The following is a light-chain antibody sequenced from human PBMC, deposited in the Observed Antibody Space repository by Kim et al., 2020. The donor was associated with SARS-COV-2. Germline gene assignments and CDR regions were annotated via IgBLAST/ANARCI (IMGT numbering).Light chain of an antibody. V-gene: IGLV3-1*01. CDR1: KLGDKY. J-gene: IGLJ2*01. CDR2: QDS. Sequence: VSPGQPASITCSGDKLGDKYACWYQQKPGQSPVLVIYQDSKRPSGIPERFSGSNSGNTATLTISGTQAMDEADYYCQAWDSSSVVFGGGTQLTVL. CDR3: QAWDSSSVV.